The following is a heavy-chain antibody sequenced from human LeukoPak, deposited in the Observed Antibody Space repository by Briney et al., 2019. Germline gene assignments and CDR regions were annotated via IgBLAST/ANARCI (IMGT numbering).Heavy chain of an antibody. CDR1: GFTFSSYG. CDR3: AKEEEWLATSDY. J-gene: IGHJ4*02. Sequence: GGSLRLSCAASGFTFSSYGMHWVRQAPGKGLEWVAVISYDGSDKYYADSVKGRFTISRDNSKNTLYLQMNSLRAEDTAVYYFAKEEEWLATSDYWGQGTLVTVSS. D-gene: IGHD6-19*01. V-gene: IGHV3-30*18. CDR2: ISYDGSDK.